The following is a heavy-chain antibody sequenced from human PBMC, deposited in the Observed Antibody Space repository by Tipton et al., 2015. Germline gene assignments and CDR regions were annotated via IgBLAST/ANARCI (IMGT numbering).Heavy chain of an antibody. CDR1: GGSLTNDNDY. V-gene: IGHV4-61*02. J-gene: IGHJ4*02. D-gene: IGHD1-26*01. CDR2: ISTSGNA. CDR3: ARSGAKALDYFDH. Sequence: TLSLTCSVSGGSLTNDNDYWSWIRQAAGKRLEWVGRISTSGNADYSPSLKSRVTISIDRTKNQFSLNLSSMTATDTAVYYCARSGAKALDYFDHWGQGTLVTVSS.